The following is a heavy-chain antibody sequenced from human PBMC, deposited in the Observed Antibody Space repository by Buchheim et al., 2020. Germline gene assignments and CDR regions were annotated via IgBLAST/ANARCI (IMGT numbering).Heavy chain of an antibody. CDR3: ARGGLELFLDY. D-gene: IGHD3-10*01. CDR1: GYTFTTFG. Sequence: QVHLVQSGAEVKKPGASVKVSCKASGYTFTTFGIHWVRQAPGQSLEWLGCPHPDNGYTKYLEHLQGRLTFTRDTSATTVYMELSSLRSEDTAIYYCARGGLELFLDYWGQGT. CDR2: PHPDNGYT. J-gene: IGHJ4*02. V-gene: IGHV1-3*01.